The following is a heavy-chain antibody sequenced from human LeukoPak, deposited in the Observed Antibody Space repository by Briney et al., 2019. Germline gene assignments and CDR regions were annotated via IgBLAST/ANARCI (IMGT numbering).Heavy chain of an antibody. J-gene: IGHJ4*02. CDR3: ARGWYSSSWLH. V-gene: IGHV4-34*01. D-gene: IGHD6-13*01. CDR2: NNHSGST. Sequence: SETLSLTCAVYGGSFSGYYWSWIRQPPGKGLEWIGENNHSGSTNYNPSLKSRVTISVDTSKNQFSLKLSSVTAADTAVYYCARGWYSSSWLHWGQGTLVTVSS. CDR1: GGSFSGYY.